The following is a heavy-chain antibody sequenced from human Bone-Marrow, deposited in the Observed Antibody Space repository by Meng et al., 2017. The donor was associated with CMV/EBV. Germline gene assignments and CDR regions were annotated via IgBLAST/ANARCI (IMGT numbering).Heavy chain of an antibody. CDR1: GFTFSRYE. Sequence: GESLKISCAASGFTFSRYEMNWVRQAPGKGLEWVSYISSSDSTIYYADSVKGRITVSRDNAKNSVFLQMSSLRVEDTAVYYCARQVGYDSSGYDYWGQGTLVTVSS. V-gene: IGHV3-48*03. CDR3: ARQVGYDSSGYDY. J-gene: IGHJ4*02. CDR2: ISSSDSTI. D-gene: IGHD3-22*01.